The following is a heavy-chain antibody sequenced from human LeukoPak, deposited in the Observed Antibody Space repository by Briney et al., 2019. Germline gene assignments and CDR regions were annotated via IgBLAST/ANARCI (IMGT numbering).Heavy chain of an antibody. CDR2: IWYDGSNK. J-gene: IGHJ5*02. V-gene: IGHV3-33*01. CDR3: ARDLGAGANQAGWFDP. D-gene: IGHD1-26*01. CDR1: GLTFSSYG. Sequence: PGGSLRLSCAASGLTFSSYGMHWVRQAPGKGLEWVATIWYDGSNKYYADSVKGRFTISRDNSKDTLYLQMNSLRAEDTAVYYCARDLGAGANQAGWFDPWGQGTPVTVSS.